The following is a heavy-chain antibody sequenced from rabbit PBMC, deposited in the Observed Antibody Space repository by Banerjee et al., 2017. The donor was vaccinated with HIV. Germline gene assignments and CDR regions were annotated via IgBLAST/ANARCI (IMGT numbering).Heavy chain of an antibody. J-gene: IGHJ6*01. V-gene: IGHV1S40*01. CDR3: ARGGDYAGDGYEL. D-gene: IGHD2-1*01. Sequence: YASWATGRFTISKTSSTTVTLQMTSLTAADTATYFCARGGDYAGDGYELWGPGTLVTVS.